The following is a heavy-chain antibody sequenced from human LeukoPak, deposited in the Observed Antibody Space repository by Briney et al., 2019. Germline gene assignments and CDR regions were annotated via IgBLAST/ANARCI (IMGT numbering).Heavy chain of an antibody. D-gene: IGHD3-22*01. CDR2: IYPGDSDT. CDR3: ARHRTPGTDSSGFFDY. Sequence: GESLKISCKGSGYSFTSYWIGWVRQMPGKGLEWMGIIYPGDSDTRYSPSFQGQVPISADKSISTAYLQWSSLKASDTAMYYCARHRTPGTDSSGFFDYWGQGTLVTVSS. J-gene: IGHJ4*02. V-gene: IGHV5-51*01. CDR1: GYSFTSYW.